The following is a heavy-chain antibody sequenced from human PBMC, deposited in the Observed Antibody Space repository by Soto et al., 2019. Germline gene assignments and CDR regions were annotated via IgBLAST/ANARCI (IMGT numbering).Heavy chain of an antibody. CDR3: ARDISYYNFLSGRYYYYYGMDV. CDR2: ISNDGSNK. J-gene: IGHJ6*02. V-gene: IGHV3-30-3*01. D-gene: IGHD3-3*01. CDR1: GFTFRSYA. Sequence: QVQLVESGGGVVQPGRSLRLSCAASGFTFRSYAMYWVRQAPGKGLDWVALISNDGSNKYYADSVKGRFTISRDNSKITLYLQMNSLRAEDTAVYYCARDISYYNFLSGRYYYYYGMDVWGQGTTVTVSS.